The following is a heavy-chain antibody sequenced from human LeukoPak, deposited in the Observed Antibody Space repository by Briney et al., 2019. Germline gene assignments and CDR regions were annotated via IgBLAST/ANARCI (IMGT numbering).Heavy chain of an antibody. CDR1: GGSFSGYY. CDR3: AREPADY. J-gene: IGHJ4*02. CDR2: INHSGST. Sequence: KPSETLSLTCAVYGGSFSGYYWSWIRQPPGKGLEWIGEINHSGSTNYNPSHKSRVTISVDTSKNQFSLKVSSVTAADTAVYYCAREPADYWGQGTLVTVSS. V-gene: IGHV4-34*01. D-gene: IGHD2-2*01.